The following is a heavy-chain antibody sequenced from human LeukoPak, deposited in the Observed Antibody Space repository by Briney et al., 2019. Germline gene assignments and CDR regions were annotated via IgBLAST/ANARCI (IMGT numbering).Heavy chain of an antibody. CDR1: GGTFSSYA. J-gene: IGHJ6*02. V-gene: IGHV1-69*04. CDR3: AREPEGGYYGYGPLAYYYYYGMDV. Sequence: SVKVSCKASGGTFSSYAISWVRQAPGQGLEWMGRIIPILGIANYAQKFQGRVTITADKSTSTAYMELSSLRSEDTAVYYCAREPEGGYYGYGPLAYYYYYGMDVWGQGTTVTVSS. D-gene: IGHD3-10*01. CDR2: IIPILGIA.